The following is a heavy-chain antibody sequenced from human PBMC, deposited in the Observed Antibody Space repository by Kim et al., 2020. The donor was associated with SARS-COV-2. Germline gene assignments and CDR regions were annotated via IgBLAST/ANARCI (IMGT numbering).Heavy chain of an antibody. J-gene: IGHJ4*02. D-gene: IGHD5-12*01. CDR2: IIPIFGTA. CDR1: GGTFSSYA. CDR3: ARGLDEGDGYNFGYFDY. Sequence: SVKVSCKASGGTFSSYAISWVRQAPGQGLEWMGGIIPIFGTANYAQKFQGRVTITADESTSTAYMELSSLRSEDTAVYYCARGLDEGDGYNFGYFDYWGQGTLVTVSS. V-gene: IGHV1-69*13.